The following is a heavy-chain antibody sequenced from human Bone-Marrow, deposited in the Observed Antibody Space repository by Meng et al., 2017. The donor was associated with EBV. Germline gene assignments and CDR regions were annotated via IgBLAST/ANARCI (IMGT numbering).Heavy chain of an antibody. Sequence: QVQFVQSGVWVKKRGSSVKVSCKTSGGTFRSDDISWERQAPGQGLEGMGGLIPMSDAPHYAQKFQGRVTITADESTSTHYMDLSGLRSEDTAVYYCASESGRGFTPDYWGQGTLVTVSS. V-gene: IGHV1-69*01. CDR1: GGTFRSDD. D-gene: IGHD3-10*01. J-gene: IGHJ4*02. CDR3: ASESGRGFTPDY. CDR2: LIPMSDAP.